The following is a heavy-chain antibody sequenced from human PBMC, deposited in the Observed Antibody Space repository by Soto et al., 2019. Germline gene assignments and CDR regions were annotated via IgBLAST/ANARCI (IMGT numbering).Heavy chain of an antibody. CDR3: AKGSFYDATNSFDTPGMYYRYFGLDV. V-gene: IGHV1-3*01. J-gene: IGHJ6*02. CDR2: IDAGNGNT. CDR1: GYTFTSYP. Sequence: ASVKVSCKASGYTFTSYPTHWVRQAPGQRLEWMGWIDAGNGNTKYSQKFRGRVTFTTDTSASTAYMDLSSLRSEDTAVYYCAKGSFYDATNSFDTPGMYYRYFGLDVWGQGTTVTVSS. D-gene: IGHD3-16*02.